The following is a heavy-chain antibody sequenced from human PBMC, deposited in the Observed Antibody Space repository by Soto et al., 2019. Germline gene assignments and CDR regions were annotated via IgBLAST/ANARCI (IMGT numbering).Heavy chain of an antibody. CDR2: IYPGDSDT. Sequence: GESLKISCKGSGYSFTSYWIGWVRQMPGKGLEWMGIIYPGDSDTRYSPSFQGQVTISADKSISTAFLQWGSLKASDTAMYYCARHPSITIVRGVIDAFDIWGQGTMVTVSS. V-gene: IGHV5-51*01. CDR1: GYSFTSYW. CDR3: ARHPSITIVRGVIDAFDI. J-gene: IGHJ3*02. D-gene: IGHD3-10*01.